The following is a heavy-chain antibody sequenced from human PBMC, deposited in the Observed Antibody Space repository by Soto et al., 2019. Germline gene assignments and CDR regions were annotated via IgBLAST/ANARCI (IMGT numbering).Heavy chain of an antibody. CDR2: IIPILGIA. D-gene: IGHD3-10*01. CDR3: ARLGSGNKTDY. Sequence: SVKVSCKASGGTFSSYTISWVRQAPGQGLEWMGRIIPILGIANYAQKFQGRVTITADKSTSTAYMELSSLRSEDTAVYYCARLGSGNKTDYWGQGTLVTVSS. CDR1: GGTFSSYT. J-gene: IGHJ4*02. V-gene: IGHV1-69*02.